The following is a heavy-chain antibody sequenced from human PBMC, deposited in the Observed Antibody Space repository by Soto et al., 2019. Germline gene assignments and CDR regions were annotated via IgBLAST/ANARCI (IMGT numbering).Heavy chain of an antibody. V-gene: IGHV3-30*18. CDR1: GFTFSSYG. CDR3: AKDPPSGSRPYYYEMDV. CDR2: ISYDGSNK. D-gene: IGHD1-26*01. J-gene: IGHJ6*02. Sequence: QVQLVESGGGVVQPGRSLRLSCAASGFTFSSYGMHWVRQAPGKGLEWVAVISYDGSNKYYADSVKGRFTISRDNSKNTLDLQMNSLRAEDTSVCYCAKDPPSGSRPYYYEMDVWGQCTTVTVSS.